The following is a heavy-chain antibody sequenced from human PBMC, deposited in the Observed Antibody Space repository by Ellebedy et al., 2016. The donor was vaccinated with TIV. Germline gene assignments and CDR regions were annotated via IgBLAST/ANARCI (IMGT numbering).Heavy chain of an antibody. CDR2: MSSSGSSI. D-gene: IGHD3-22*01. CDR1: GFTFSSYE. V-gene: IGHV3-48*03. CDR3: ARGDYYETRGYYPFDY. J-gene: IGHJ4*02. Sequence: PGGSLRLSCAASGFTFSSYEMNWVRQAPGKGLEWVSYMSSSGSSIYYADSVKGRFTIPRDNAKNSLYLQMNSLRAEDTAVYYCARGDYYETRGYYPFDYWGQGTLVTVSS.